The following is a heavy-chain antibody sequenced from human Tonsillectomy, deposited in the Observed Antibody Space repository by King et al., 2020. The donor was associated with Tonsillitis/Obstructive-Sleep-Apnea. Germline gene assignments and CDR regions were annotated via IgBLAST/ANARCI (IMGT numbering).Heavy chain of an antibody. D-gene: IGHD2-2*01. CDR1: GGSFSGYY. V-gene: IGHV4-34*01. CDR3: AREHPSIVVVSAGEDYYYYYMDV. Sequence: VQLQQWGAGLLKPSETLSLTCTVYGGSFSGYYWSWIRQPPGKGLEWIGEINHSGSTNYNPSLKSRVTISVDTSKNQFSLKLTSVTAADTAVYYCAREHPSIVVVSAGEDYYYYYMDVWGKGTTVTVSS. J-gene: IGHJ6*03. CDR2: INHSGST.